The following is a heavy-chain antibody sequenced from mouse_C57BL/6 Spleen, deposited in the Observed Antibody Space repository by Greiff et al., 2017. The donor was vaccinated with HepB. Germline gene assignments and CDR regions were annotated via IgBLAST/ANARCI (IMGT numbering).Heavy chain of an antibody. CDR1: GYSITSGYY. J-gene: IGHJ4*01. D-gene: IGHD1-1*01. CDR3: ASPYYYGSSYDAMDY. V-gene: IGHV3-6*01. CDR2: ISYDGSN. Sequence: EVKLQESGPGLVKPSQSLSLTCSVTGYSITSGYYWNWIRQFPGNKLEWMGYISYDGSNNYNPSLKNRISITRDTSKNQFFLKLNSVTTEDTATYYCASPYYYGSSYDAMDYWGQGTSVTVSS.